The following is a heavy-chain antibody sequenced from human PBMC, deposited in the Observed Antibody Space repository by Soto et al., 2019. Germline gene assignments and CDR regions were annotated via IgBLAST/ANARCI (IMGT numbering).Heavy chain of an antibody. CDR1: GGSISSGGYY. CDR3: SEDTAIYYCARDNSRTFPAAPGDKKSDSSGWWFDP. Sequence: SETLSLTCTVSGGSISSGGYYWSWIRQHPGKGLEWIGYIYNSGSTYYNPAGSVTVYALKLQDRVTVTRDTSTSTVYMELNSLTSEDTAIYYCARDNSRTFPAAPGDKKSDSSGWWFDPWGQGTLVTVS. CDR2: IYNSGST. D-gene: IGHD2-8*02. V-gene: IGHV4-31*01. J-gene: IGHJ5*02.